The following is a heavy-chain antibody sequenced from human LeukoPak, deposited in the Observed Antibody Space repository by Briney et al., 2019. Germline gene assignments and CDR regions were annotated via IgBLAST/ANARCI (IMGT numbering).Heavy chain of an antibody. V-gene: IGHV3-30*02. Sequence: GGSLRLSCAASGFTFSSYDMHWVRQAPGKGLEWVAFIRYDGSNKYYAGSVEGRFTISRDNSKNTLYLQMNRLTAEDTAVYYCAKSRRDYSFWSGYYWGQGTLVTVSS. D-gene: IGHD3-3*01. CDR1: GFTFSSYD. CDR3: AKSRRDYSFWSGYY. J-gene: IGHJ4*02. CDR2: IRYDGSNK.